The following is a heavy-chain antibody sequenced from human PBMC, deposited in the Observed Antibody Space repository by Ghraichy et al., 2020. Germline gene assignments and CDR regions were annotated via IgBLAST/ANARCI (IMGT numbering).Heavy chain of an antibody. J-gene: IGHJ6*02. Sequence: SETLSLTCTVSGGSISSGGYYWSWIRQHPGKGLEWIGYIYYSGSTYYNPSLKSRVTISVDTSKNQFSLKLSSVTAADTAVYYCARVTSGRDYYGMDVWGQGTTVTVSS. CDR3: ARVTSGRDYYGMDV. D-gene: IGHD3-10*01. CDR1: GGSISSGGYY. CDR2: IYYSGST. V-gene: IGHV4-31*03.